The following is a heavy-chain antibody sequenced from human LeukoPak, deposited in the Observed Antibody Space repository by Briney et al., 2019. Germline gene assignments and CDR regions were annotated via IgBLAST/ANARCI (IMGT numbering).Heavy chain of an antibody. D-gene: IGHD2-21*02. Sequence: SETLSLTCTVSGGPISNYYWSWIRQPPGKGLEWIGYIYSSGSTNYNPSLKSRVTISVDTSKNQLSLKLNSVTAADTAVYYCARFAYCGGHCWYYFDYWGQGSLVTVSS. CDR2: IYSSGST. CDR1: GGPISNYY. J-gene: IGHJ4*02. V-gene: IGHV4-59*01. CDR3: ARFAYCGGHCWYYFDY.